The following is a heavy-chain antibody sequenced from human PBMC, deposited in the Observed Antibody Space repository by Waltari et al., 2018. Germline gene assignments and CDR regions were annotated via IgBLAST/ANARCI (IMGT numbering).Heavy chain of an antibody. Sequence: EVQLVQSGAEVKKPGESLKISCKGSGYSFTSFRIAWVPQMPGKGLEWMWIIYPGDSDTRYSPSFQGQFTISADKSITTAYLQWSSLKASDTAIYYCARSGLWFGELSYFYYGMDVWGQGTTVTVSS. CDR3: ARSGLWFGELSYFYYGMDV. CDR2: IYPGDSDT. V-gene: IGHV5-51*01. D-gene: IGHD3-10*01. J-gene: IGHJ6*02. CDR1: GYSFTSFR.